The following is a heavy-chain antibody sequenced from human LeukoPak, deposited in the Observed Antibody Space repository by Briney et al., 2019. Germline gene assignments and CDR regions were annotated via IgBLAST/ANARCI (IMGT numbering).Heavy chain of an antibody. CDR3: ANLLRWEPY. J-gene: IGHJ4*02. V-gene: IGHV3-30*18. Sequence: GGSLRPSCAASGFTFSSYGMHWVRQAPGKGLEWVAVISYDGSNKYYADSVKGRFTISRDNSKNTLYLQMNSLRAEDTAVYYCANLLRWEPYWGQGTLVTVSS. CDR1: GFTFSSYG. CDR2: ISYDGSNK. D-gene: IGHD4-23*01.